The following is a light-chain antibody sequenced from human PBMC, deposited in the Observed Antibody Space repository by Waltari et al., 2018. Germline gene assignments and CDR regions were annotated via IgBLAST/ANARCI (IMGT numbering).Light chain of an antibody. J-gene: IGKJ4*01. CDR1: QTVTTY. Sequence: EIVLTQSPATLSLSPRDGATISCRASQTVTTYLAWYQQKPGQAPRLLIYDASNRAAGIPARFSGSGSETDFTLTISSLEHEDSAVYYCQQRTNWPPLTFGGGTKVEIK. CDR3: QQRTNWPPLT. V-gene: IGKV3-11*01. CDR2: DAS.